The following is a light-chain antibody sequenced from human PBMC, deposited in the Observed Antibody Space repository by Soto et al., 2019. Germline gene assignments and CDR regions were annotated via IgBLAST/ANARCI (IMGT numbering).Light chain of an antibody. CDR1: QRVGSNY. CDR2: GAS. J-gene: IGKJ5*01. V-gene: IGKV3-20*01. CDR3: HKYGSSPHT. Sequence: PGERVSLSRRASQRVGSNYLAWFQQKPGQTPRLLISGASTRATGIPDRFSGSGSGTDFTLTINRLEPEDFAVYYCHKYGSSPHTFGQGTRLEIK.